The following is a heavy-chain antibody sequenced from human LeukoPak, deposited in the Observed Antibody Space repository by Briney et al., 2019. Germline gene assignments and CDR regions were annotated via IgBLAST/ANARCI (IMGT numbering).Heavy chain of an antibody. CDR2: ISGSGGST. D-gene: IGHD2-15*01. Sequence: GGSLRLSCAASGFTFSSYAMSWVRQAPGKGLEWVSAISGSGGSTYYADSVKGRFTISRDNSKNTLYLQMNGLRAEDTAVYYCAKVCRGYYYYYGMDVWGQGTTVTVSS. J-gene: IGHJ6*02. CDR1: GFTFSSYA. CDR3: AKVCRGYYYYYGMDV. V-gene: IGHV3-23*01.